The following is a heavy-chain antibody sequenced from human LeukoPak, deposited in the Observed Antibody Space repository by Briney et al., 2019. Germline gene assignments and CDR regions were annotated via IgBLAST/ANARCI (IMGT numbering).Heavy chain of an antibody. CDR3: ARGVNNWNVDVFDI. Sequence: PSETLSLTCAVYGGSFSGYYWSWIRQPPGKGLEWIGEINHSGSTNYNPSLKSRVTISVDTSKNQFSLKLSSVTAADTAVYYCARGVNNWNVDVFDIWGQGTMVTVSS. V-gene: IGHV4-34*01. D-gene: IGHD1-20*01. CDR1: GGSFSGYY. CDR2: INHSGST. J-gene: IGHJ3*02.